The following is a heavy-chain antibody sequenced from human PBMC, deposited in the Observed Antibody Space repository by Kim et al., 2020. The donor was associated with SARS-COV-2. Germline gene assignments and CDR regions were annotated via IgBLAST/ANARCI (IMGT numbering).Heavy chain of an antibody. V-gene: IGHV4-39*07. Sequence: SETLSLTCTVSGGSISSSSYYWGWIRQPPGKGLEWIGSIYYSGSTYYNPSLKSRVTISVDTSKHQFSLKLSSVTAADTAVYYCARDWSNYYVSSGSRGGHAFEIGGQGTMVTVSS. CDR2: IYYSGST. CDR3: ARDWSNYYVSSGSRGGHAFEI. J-gene: IGHJ3*02. D-gene: IGHD3-22*01. CDR1: GGSISSSSYY.